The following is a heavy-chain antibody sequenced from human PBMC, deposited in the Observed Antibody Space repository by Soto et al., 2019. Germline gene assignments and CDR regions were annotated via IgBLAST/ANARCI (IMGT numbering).Heavy chain of an antibody. CDR1: GCSISSGGYY. CDR3: ARLKDSSGLLTFDF. D-gene: IGHD6-19*01. Sequence: SETLSLTCPVSGCSISSGGYYWSWIRQHPGKGLEWIGYIYYSGSTYYNPSLKSRVTISVDTSKNQFSLKLSSVTAADTAVYYCARLKDSSGLLTFDFWGQGNLVTVSS. J-gene: IGHJ4*02. CDR2: IYYSGST. V-gene: IGHV4-31*03.